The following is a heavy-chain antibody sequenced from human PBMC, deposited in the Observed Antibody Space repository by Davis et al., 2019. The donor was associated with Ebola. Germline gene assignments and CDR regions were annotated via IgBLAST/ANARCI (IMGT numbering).Heavy chain of an antibody. D-gene: IGHD5-18*01. V-gene: IGHV3-23*01. CDR1: GFTFSSYA. CDR3: AKDQRTQLWVDY. CDR2: ISGSGGST. Sequence: GGSLRLSCAASGFTFSSYAMSWVRQAPGKGLEWVSAISGSGGSTYYADSVKGRFTISKDNAKNSLYLQMNSLRAEDTAVYYCAKDQRTQLWVDYWGQGTLVTVSS. J-gene: IGHJ4*02.